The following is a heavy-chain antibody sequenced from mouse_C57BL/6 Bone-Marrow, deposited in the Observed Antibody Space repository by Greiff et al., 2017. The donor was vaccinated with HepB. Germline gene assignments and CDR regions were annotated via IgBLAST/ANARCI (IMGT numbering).Heavy chain of an antibody. CDR1: GYTFTSYG. D-gene: IGHD1-1*01. V-gene: IGHV1-81*01. Sequence: QVQLQQSGAELARPGASVKLSCKASGYTFTSYGISWVKQRTGQGLEWIGEIYPRSGNTYYNEKFKGKATLTADKSSSTAYMELRSLTSEDSAVYFWARSTTVVATDFDYWGQGTTLTVSS. CDR3: ARSTTVVATDFDY. J-gene: IGHJ2*01. CDR2: IYPRSGNT.